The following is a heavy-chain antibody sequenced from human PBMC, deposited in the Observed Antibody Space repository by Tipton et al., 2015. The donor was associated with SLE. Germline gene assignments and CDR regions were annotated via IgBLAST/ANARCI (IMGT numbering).Heavy chain of an antibody. V-gene: IGHV4-34*01. CDR2: INHSGST. CDR1: GGSFSGYY. Sequence: TLSLTCAVYGGSFSGYYWSWIRQPPGKGLEWIGEINHSGSTNYNPSLKSRLTISVDTSKNQFSLKLSSVTAADTAVYYCARWGSFYYYMDVWGKGTTVTVSS. CDR3: ARWGSFYYYMDV. J-gene: IGHJ6*03. D-gene: IGHD3-16*02.